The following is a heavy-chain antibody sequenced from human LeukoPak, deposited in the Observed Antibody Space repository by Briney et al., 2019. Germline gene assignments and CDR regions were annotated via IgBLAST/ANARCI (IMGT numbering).Heavy chain of an antibody. CDR2: VYYSGST. Sequence: ASETLSLTCGVYGGAFSGYYWSWIRQPPGKGLEWIGYVYYSGSTNYNPSLKSRVTMSVDASKNQFSLKLGSVTAADTAVYYCAEYIRRSGTYNFDFWGQGTLVTVSS. J-gene: IGHJ4*02. D-gene: IGHD5-24*01. V-gene: IGHV4-59*01. CDR1: GGAFSGYY. CDR3: AEYIRRSGTYNFDF.